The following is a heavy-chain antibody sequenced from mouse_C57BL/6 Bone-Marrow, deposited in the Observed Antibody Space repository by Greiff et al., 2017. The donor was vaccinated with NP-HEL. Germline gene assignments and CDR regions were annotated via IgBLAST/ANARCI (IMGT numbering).Heavy chain of an antibody. V-gene: IGHV1-72*01. Sequence: QVQLKQPGAELVKPGASVKLSCKASGYTFTSYWMHWVKQRPGRGLEWIGRIDPNSGGTKYNEKFKSKATLTVDKPSSTAYMQLSSLTSEDSAVYYCARVKGGQLRLWFAYWGQGTLVTVSA. CDR2: IDPNSGGT. D-gene: IGHD3-2*02. J-gene: IGHJ3*01. CDR3: ARVKGGQLRLWFAY. CDR1: GYTFTSYW.